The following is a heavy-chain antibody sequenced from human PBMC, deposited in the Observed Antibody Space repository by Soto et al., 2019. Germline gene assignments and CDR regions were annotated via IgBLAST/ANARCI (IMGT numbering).Heavy chain of an antibody. Sequence: EVQLVESGGGLVQPGGSLRLSCAASGFTFGSYPMHWVRQAPGKGLEYVSAISTHGDSTFYATSVKGRFTISRDNSKNPFYLQSGSRRAEDMGVYYCAIEGMSRPRWLFDSWGQGTLVTASS. CDR1: GFTFGSYP. CDR2: ISTHGDST. J-gene: IGHJ4*02. D-gene: IGHD5-18*01. CDR3: AIEGMSRPRWLFDS. V-gene: IGHV3-64*01.